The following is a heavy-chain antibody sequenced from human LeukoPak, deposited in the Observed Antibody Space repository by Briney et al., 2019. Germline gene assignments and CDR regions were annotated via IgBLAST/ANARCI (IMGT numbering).Heavy chain of an antibody. CDR2: IYPGDSDT. CDR1: GYSFTSYW. J-gene: IGHJ6*02. Sequence: GESLKISCKGSGYSFTSYWIGWVRQMPGEGLEWMGIIYPGDSDTRYSPSFQGQVTISADKSISTAYLQWSSLKASDTAMYYCARHVLSWDIVVVPAALTYSGMDVWGQGTTVTVSS. D-gene: IGHD2-2*01. CDR3: ARHVLSWDIVVVPAALTYSGMDV. V-gene: IGHV5-51*01.